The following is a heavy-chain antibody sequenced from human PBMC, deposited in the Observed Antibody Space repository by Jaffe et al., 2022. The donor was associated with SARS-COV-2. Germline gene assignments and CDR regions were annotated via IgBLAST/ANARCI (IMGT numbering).Heavy chain of an antibody. Sequence: EVQLVESGGGLVKPGGSLRLSCAASGFTFSSYSMNWVRQAPGKGLEWVSSISSSSSYIYYADSVKGRFTISRDNAKNSLYLQMNSLRAEDTAVYYCARGGYKDYYYYGMDVWGQGTTVTVSS. J-gene: IGHJ6*02. D-gene: IGHD5-12*01. CDR2: ISSSSSYI. CDR3: ARGGYKDYYYYGMDV. CDR1: GFTFSSYS. V-gene: IGHV3-21*01.